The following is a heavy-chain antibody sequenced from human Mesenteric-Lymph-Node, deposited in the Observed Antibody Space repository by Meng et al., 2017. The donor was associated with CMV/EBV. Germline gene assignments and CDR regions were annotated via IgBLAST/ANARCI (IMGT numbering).Heavy chain of an antibody. CDR3: AKVGRDGSYLGYFDY. V-gene: IGHV3-9*01. J-gene: IGHJ4*02. D-gene: IGHD1-26*01. Sequence: GGSLRLSCAASGFTFDDYAMHWVRQAPGKGLEWVSGISWNSGSIGYADSVKGRFTISRDSAKNSLYLQMNSLRVEDTAFYYCAKVGRDGSYLGYFDYWGQGTLVTVSS. CDR1: GFTFDDYA. CDR2: ISWNSGSI.